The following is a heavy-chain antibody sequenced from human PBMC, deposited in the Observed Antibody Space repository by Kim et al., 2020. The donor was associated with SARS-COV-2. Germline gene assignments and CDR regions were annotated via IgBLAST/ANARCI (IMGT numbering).Heavy chain of an antibody. J-gene: IGHJ4*02. Sequence: GGSLRLSCAASGFTFGDYAMHWVRQAPGKGLEWVSGISWNSGSIGYADSVKGRFTISRDNAKNSLYLQMNSLRAEDTALYYCAKDISDTAMGYFDYWGQGTLVTVSS. D-gene: IGHD5-18*01. CDR3: AKDISDTAMGYFDY. V-gene: IGHV3-9*01. CDR2: ISWNSGSI. CDR1: GFTFGDYA.